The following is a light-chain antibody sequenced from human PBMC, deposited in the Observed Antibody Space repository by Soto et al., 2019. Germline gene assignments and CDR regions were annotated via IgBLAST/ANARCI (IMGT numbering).Light chain of an antibody. V-gene: IGKV1-6*01. CDR1: QGIGNA. Sequence: AIQMTQSPSSLSASVGDRLTISCRASQGIGNALGWYQQKPGKAPKLLIYKASTLKSGVPSRFSGSGSGTDFTLTIGSLQPEDSATYYCQQRYSPPPITLGPGTRL. J-gene: IGKJ5*01. CDR3: QQRYSPPPIT. CDR2: KAS.